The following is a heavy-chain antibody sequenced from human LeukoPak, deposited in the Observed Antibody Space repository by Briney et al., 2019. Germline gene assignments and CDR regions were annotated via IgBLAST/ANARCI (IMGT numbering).Heavy chain of an antibody. CDR1: GYTFTSYG. J-gene: IGHJ5*02. CDR3: ARVLGELEWLRWGNWFDP. V-gene: IGHV1-18*01. CDR2: ISAYNGNT. D-gene: IGHD5-12*01. Sequence: ASVKVSCKASGYTFTSYGISWVRQAPGQGLEWMGWISAYNGNTNYAQKLQGRVTMTTDTSTSTAYMELRSLRSDDTAVYYCARVLGELEWLRWGNWFDPWGQGTLVTVSS.